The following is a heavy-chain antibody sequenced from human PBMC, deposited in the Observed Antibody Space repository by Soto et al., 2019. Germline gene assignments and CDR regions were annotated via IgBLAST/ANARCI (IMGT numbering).Heavy chain of an antibody. CDR2: ISHDGSNK. V-gene: IGHV3-30*18. CDR1: GFTFSTYG. Sequence: GSLRLSCTASGFTFSTYGMHWVRQAPGKGLEWVAVISHDGSNKYYADSVKGRFTISRDNSKKTLYVQMNSLRGDDTAVYYCAKGRSSGCPDYWGQGTLVTVSS. D-gene: IGHD6-19*01. J-gene: IGHJ4*02. CDR3: AKGRSSGCPDY.